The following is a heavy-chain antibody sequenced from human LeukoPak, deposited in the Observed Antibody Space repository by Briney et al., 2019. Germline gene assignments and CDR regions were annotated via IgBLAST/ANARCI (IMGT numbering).Heavy chain of an antibody. V-gene: IGHV3-30*04. CDR2: ISYDGSNK. CDR1: GFTFSSYA. Sequence: PGGSLRLSCAASGFTFSSYAMHWVRQAPGKGLEWVAVISYDGSNKYYADSVKGRFTISRDNSKNTLYLQMNSLRAEDTAVYYCLTTVVDYWGQGTLVTVSS. CDR3: LTTVVDY. J-gene: IGHJ4*02. D-gene: IGHD4-17*01.